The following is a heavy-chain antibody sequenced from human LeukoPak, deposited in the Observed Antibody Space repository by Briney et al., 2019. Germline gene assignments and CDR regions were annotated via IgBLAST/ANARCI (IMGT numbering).Heavy chain of an antibody. Sequence: GESLQISCQGSGYSFTSYWIGWVRQMPGKGLEWMGIIYPGDSDTRYSPSFQGQVTISADKSISTAYLQWSSLEASDTAMYYCARQDGSDTAMDYETDYWGQGTLVTVSS. CDR1: GYSFTSYW. CDR2: IYPGDSDT. V-gene: IGHV5-51*01. CDR3: ARQDGSDTAMDYETDY. D-gene: IGHD5-18*01. J-gene: IGHJ4*02.